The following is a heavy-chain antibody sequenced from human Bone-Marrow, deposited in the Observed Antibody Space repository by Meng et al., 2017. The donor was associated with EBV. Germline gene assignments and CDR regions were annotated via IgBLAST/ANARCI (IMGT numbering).Heavy chain of an antibody. D-gene: IGHD3-10*01. CDR2: INTNTGNP. J-gene: IGHJ4*02. CDR3: ARGVLGMVYYFDY. CDR1: GYTFTSYA. Sequence: QVQRVQSGSEMKKPGASVKLPCKASGYTFTSYAMNWGRQAPGQGLEWMGWINTNTGNPTYAQGFTGRFVFSLDTSVSTAYLQISSLKAEDTAVYYCARGVLGMVYYFDYWGQGTLVTVSS. V-gene: IGHV7-4-1*02.